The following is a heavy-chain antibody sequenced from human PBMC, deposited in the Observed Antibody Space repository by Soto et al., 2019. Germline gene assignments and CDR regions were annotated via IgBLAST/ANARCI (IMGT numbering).Heavy chain of an antibody. J-gene: IGHJ4*02. Sequence: VGSLRLSCVASGFTFTNVAMTWVRQAPGKGLEWVSSITDGGGSTDYADSVKGRFTISRDNSKSTLYLQMNNLRADDTAVYYCAKLYWNPRYFDYWGQGARVTVSS. V-gene: IGHV3-23*01. D-gene: IGHD1-1*01. CDR1: GFTFTNVA. CDR3: AKLYWNPRYFDY. CDR2: ITDGGGST.